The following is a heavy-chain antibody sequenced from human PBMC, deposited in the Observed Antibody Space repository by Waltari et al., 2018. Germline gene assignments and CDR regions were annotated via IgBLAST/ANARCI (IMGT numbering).Heavy chain of an antibody. CDR1: GLSLNTFW. Sequence: EAQLVESGGGLVQPGGSVRLSCIASGLSLNTFWVTWVRQAPGKGLGWVANIKQDGSERNYADSVKGRFTITRDNAKNSVYLEMDSLRVEDTAVYYCARLGLYCGNINCFAVQYWGLGTQVFVS. D-gene: IGHD2-21*01. CDR2: IKQDGSER. J-gene: IGHJ1*01. CDR3: ARLGLYCGNINCFAVQY. V-gene: IGHV3-7*01.